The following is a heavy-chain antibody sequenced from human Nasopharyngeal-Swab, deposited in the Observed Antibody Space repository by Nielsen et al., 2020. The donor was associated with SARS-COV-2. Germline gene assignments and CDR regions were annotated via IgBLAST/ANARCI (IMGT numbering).Heavy chain of an antibody. D-gene: IGHD6-13*01. CDR2: IYYSGST. Sequence: GSLRLSCAVYGGSFSSYYWSWIRQPPGKGLEWIGHIYYSGSTNYNPSLKSRVTISVDTSKNQFSLKLSSVTAADTAVYYCARAYSSSWYPGYYYYGMDVWGQGTTVTVSS. CDR3: ARAYSSSWYPGYYYYGMDV. CDR1: GGSFSSYY. V-gene: IGHV4-59*01. J-gene: IGHJ6*02.